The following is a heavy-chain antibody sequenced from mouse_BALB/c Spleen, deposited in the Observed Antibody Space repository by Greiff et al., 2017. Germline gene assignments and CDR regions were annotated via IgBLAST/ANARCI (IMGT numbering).Heavy chain of an antibody. CDR1: GYTFTSYW. Sequence: QVQLQQSGAELAKPGASVKMSCKASGYTFTSYWMHWVKQRPGQGLEWIGYINPSTGYTEYNQKFKDKATLTADKSSSTAYMQLSSLTSEDSAVYYCARPAYYGNSWFAYWGQGTLGTVSA. CDR3: ARPAYYGNSWFAY. CDR2: INPSTGYT. D-gene: IGHD2-10*01. V-gene: IGHV1-7*01. J-gene: IGHJ3*01.